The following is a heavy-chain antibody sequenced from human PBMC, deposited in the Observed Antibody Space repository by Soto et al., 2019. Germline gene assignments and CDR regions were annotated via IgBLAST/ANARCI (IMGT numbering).Heavy chain of an antibody. Sequence: SVKVSCKASGGTFSSYAISWVRQAPGQGLEKMGGIIPIFGTANYAQKFQDRVTITADEPTSTAYMELSSLRSEDTAVYYCASGGFSYGYPFSSRNGMEVWGRVTTVTVSS. J-gene: IGHJ6*02. CDR2: IIPIFGTA. CDR3: ASGGFSYGYPFSSRNGMEV. CDR1: GGTFSSYA. D-gene: IGHD5-18*01. V-gene: IGHV1-69*13.